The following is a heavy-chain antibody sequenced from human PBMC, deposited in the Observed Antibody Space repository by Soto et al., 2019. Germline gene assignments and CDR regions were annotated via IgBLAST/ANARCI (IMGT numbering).Heavy chain of an antibody. V-gene: IGHV1-18*01. CDR2: ISAHNGNT. J-gene: IGHJ4*02. D-gene: IGHD1-1*01. CDR1: GYIFTTYG. CDR3: ARGRYGDY. Sequence: QVRLVQSGAEVKKPGASVKVSCKGSGYIFTTYGITWVRQAPGQGLEWMGWISAHNGNTNYAQKLQGRVTVTRDTSTSTAYMELRNLRSDDTAVYYCARGRYGDYWGQGDLVTVSS.